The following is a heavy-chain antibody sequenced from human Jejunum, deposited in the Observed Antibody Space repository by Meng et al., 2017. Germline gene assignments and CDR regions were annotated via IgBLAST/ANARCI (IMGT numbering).Heavy chain of an antibody. CDR1: GYTFSSQP. J-gene: IGHJ4*02. CDR3: ARHTGNLGLDY. CDR2: INTNTGNA. Sequence: QVQLRQSESGLKKPGASVKVSCKASGYTFSSQPLNWVRQAPGQGLEWIGWINTNTGNANYGPDFTGRFVFSLDTSVSTAYLQISSLSAEDTAVYYCARHTGNLGLDYWGQGTLVTVSS. V-gene: IGHV7-4-1*02. D-gene: IGHD4-23*01.